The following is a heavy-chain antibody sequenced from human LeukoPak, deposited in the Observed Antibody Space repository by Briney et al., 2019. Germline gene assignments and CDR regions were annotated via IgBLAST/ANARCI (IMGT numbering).Heavy chain of an antibody. J-gene: IGHJ5*02. Sequence: ASVKVSCKASGYTFTSYYMHWVRQAPGQRLEWMGWINAGNGNTKYSQKFQGRVTITRDTSASTAYMELSSLRSEDTAVYYCARDSSGWYYWFDPWGQGTLVTVSS. V-gene: IGHV1-3*01. CDR1: GYTFTSYY. CDR3: ARDSSGWYYWFDP. CDR2: INAGNGNT. D-gene: IGHD6-19*01.